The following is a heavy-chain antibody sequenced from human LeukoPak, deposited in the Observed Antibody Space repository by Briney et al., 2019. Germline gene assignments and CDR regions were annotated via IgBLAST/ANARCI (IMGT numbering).Heavy chain of an antibody. D-gene: IGHD3-16*02. Sequence: PSETLSLTCTVSGGSISSYYWSWIRQPAGKGLEWIGRIYTSGSTNYNPSLKSRVTMSVDTSKNQFSLKLSSVTAADTAVYYCATAGYDYVWGSYRSFDYWGQGTLVTVSS. CDR3: ATAGYDYVWGSYRSFDY. V-gene: IGHV4-4*07. J-gene: IGHJ4*02. CDR1: GGSISSYY. CDR2: IYTSGST.